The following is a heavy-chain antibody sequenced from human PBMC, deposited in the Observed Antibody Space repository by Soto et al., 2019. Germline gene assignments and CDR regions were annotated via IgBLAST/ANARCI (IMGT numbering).Heavy chain of an antibody. Sequence: PGESLKISCAASGFTFTNYALTWVRQAPGKGLEWVSAISGNGANIYYAESVKGRFTISRDDSLATFYLQMDSLRAEDTAIYYCAKFDASSSFYAMDVWGQGTTVTVSS. D-gene: IGHD6-6*01. CDR3: AKFDASSSFYAMDV. J-gene: IGHJ6*02. CDR1: GFTFTNYA. CDR2: ISGNGANI. V-gene: IGHV3-23*01.